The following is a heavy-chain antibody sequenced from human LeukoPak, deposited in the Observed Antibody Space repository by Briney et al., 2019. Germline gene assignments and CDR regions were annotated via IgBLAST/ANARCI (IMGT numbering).Heavy chain of an antibody. CDR1: GFAFSTYG. V-gene: IGHV3-30*02. J-gene: IGHJ3*02. CDR2: IRHVGSNE. CDR3: VKDWGVLPDYSADGFDI. D-gene: IGHD4-11*01. Sequence: GGFLRLSCAASGFAFSTYGMHWVRQAPGKGLEWVAFIRHVGSNEYYADSVRGRFAISRDNSQNTLHLQMNILRVEDTAVYYCVKDWGVLPDYSADGFDIWGPGTVVTVSS.